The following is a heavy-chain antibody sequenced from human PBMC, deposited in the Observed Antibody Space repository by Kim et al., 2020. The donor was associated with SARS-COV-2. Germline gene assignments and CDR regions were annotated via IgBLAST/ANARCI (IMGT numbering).Heavy chain of an antibody. J-gene: IGHJ4*02. Sequence: SETLSLTCTVSGCSISSSSYYCGWIRQPPGKGLEWIGSIYYSGSTYYNPSLKSLVTISVDTSKNQFSLKLSSVTAADTAVYYCARYAYRGDFSQYYFDYWGQGTLVTVSS. D-gene: IGHD2-21*02. CDR2: IYYSGST. V-gene: IGHV4-39*01. CDR1: GCSISSSSYY. CDR3: ARYAYRGDFSQYYFDY.